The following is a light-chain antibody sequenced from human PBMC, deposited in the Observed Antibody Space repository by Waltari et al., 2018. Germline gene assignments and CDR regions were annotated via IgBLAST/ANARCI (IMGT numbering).Light chain of an antibody. CDR2: DDT. CDR1: NIGSKS. Sequence: YVLTQPPSVSVAPGQTATVTCGGDNIGSKSVHWYQQKPGQAPVLVVYDDTDRPSGIPERCSGSNSGTTATLTISRVEAGDEADYYCQVWDSTSDHVIFGGGTILTVL. J-gene: IGLJ2*01. CDR3: QVWDSTSDHVI. V-gene: IGLV3-21*02.